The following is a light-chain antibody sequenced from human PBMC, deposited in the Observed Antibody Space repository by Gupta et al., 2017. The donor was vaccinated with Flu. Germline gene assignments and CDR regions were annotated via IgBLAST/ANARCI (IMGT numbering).Light chain of an antibody. CDR2: KAS. CDR3: QQYKSYPLT. Sequence: DIQMTQSPSTLSASVGDRVTITCRASQSISSWLAWYQHQPGKAPKVLIYKASNLGTGVPSRFSGSGSGTEFTLTINSLQPDDFATYYCQQYKSYPLTFGGGTKLEIK. V-gene: IGKV1-5*03. J-gene: IGKJ4*01. CDR1: QSISSW.